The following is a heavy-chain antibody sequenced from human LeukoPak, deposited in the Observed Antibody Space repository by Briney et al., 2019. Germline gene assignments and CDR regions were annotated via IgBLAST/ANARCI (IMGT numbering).Heavy chain of an antibody. CDR3: VKGGSSTWSWFDP. J-gene: IGHJ5*02. Sequence: GGSLRLSCSASGFTFSNDAMHWVRHAPGQGLEYVSGISSNVGSTYYADSVKGRFSISRDNSKNTLYLQMSGLRPEDTAVYFGVKGGSSTWSWFDPWGQGTLVTVSS. V-gene: IGHV3-64D*09. CDR1: GFTFSNDA. D-gene: IGHD6-13*01. CDR2: ISSNVGST.